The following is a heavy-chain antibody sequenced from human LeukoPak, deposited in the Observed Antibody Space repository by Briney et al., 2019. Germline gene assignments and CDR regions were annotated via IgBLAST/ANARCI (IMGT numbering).Heavy chain of an antibody. J-gene: IGHJ4*02. CDR1: GGSISGYY. CDR3: AREVVAVAGSYFDS. D-gene: IGHD6-19*01. Sequence: SETLSLTCTVSGGSISGYYWSWIRQPPGKGLEWIGCIYYSGNSNYNPSLKSRVTISADTSKNQFSLKLSSVTAADTAVYFCAREVVAVAGSYFDSWGQGTLVTVSS. CDR2: IYYSGNS. V-gene: IGHV4-59*01.